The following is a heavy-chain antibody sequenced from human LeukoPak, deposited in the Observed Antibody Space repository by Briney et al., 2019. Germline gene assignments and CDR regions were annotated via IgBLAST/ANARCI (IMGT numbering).Heavy chain of an antibody. Sequence: PGGSLRLSCAVSGFIFSNFDMSWVRQAPGKGLEWVAYISTNGSTMHYADSVKGRFTISRDTAQNSLYLQMSSLRAEDTAVYYCARDDCSRSYCYDGRFHDFVLWRQGPLVSV. CDR2: ISTNGSTM. J-gene: IGHJ4*02. CDR1: GFIFSNFD. V-gene: IGHV3-11*04. D-gene: IGHD2-15*01. CDR3: ARDDCSRSYCYDGRFHDFVL.